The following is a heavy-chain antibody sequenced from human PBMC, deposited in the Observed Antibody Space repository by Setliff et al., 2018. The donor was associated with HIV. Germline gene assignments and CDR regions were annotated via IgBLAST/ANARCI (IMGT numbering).Heavy chain of an antibody. CDR3: ARARITMTGGRLEPYAFDR. J-gene: IGHJ3*01. CDR2: VHSTGTT. V-gene: IGHV4-4*07. Sequence: SETLSLTCTVSGGSFSTYYWSWIRQPAGEGLEYIGRVHSTGTTIYNPSLKSRVTMSVDTPKNQLSLKLRSVTAADTAVYYCARARITMTGGRLEPYAFDRWGQGTMVTVSS. CDR1: GGSFSTYY. D-gene: IGHD3-22*01.